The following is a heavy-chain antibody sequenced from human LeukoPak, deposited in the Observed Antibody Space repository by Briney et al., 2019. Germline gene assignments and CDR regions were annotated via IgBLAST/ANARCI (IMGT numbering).Heavy chain of an antibody. CDR3: ARQIASAGTAGFDF. D-gene: IGHD6-13*01. CDR1: GGSISSYY. V-gene: IGHV4-4*07. J-gene: IGHJ4*02. Sequence: NPSETLSLTCTVSGGSISSYYWSWIRQPAGKGLEWIGRIYSTGSTNYNPSLKSRVTMSVDTSKNQFSLRLRSVTAADTAVYYCARQIASAGTAGFDFWGQGAQVTVSS. CDR2: IYSTGST.